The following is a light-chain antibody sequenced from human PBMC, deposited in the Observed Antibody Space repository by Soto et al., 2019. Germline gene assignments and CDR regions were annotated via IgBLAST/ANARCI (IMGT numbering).Light chain of an antibody. CDR2: DAS. J-gene: IGKJ1*01. CDR3: LQRYNWPWT. Sequence: IVLTQSPATLSLFPGERATLSCRASQSVSSSLAWYQQKPGQAPRLLIYDASNRATGIPARFSGSGSGTDFTLTISNLEPEDFAVYYCLQRYNWPWTFGQGTKVEIK. CDR1: QSVSSS. V-gene: IGKV3-11*01.